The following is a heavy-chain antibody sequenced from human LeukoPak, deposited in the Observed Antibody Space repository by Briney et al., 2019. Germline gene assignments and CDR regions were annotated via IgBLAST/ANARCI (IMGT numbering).Heavy chain of an antibody. D-gene: IGHD6-19*01. CDR1: GYTFTSYY. CDR2: INPSGGST. CDR3: ARNPKLIAVAGQKDY. V-gene: IGHV1-46*01. Sequence: ASVKVSCKASGYTFTSYYMHWVRQAPGQGLEWMGIINPSGGSTSYAQKFQGRVTMTRDTSASTVHMELSSLGSEDTAVYYCARNPKLIAVAGQKDYWGQGTLVTVSS. J-gene: IGHJ4*02.